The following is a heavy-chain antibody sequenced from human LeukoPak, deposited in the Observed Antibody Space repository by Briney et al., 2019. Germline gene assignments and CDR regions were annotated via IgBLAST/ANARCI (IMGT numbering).Heavy chain of an antibody. D-gene: IGHD3-10*01. J-gene: IGHJ5*02. CDR1: GGSISISGYY. CDR2: INHSGST. CDR3: ARHHYYGSGSS. V-gene: IGHV4-39*01. Sequence: SETLSLTCTVSGGSISISGYYWSWIRQPPGKGLEWIGEINHSGSTNYNPSLKSRVTISVDTSKNQFSLKLSSVTAADTAVYYCARHHYYGSGSSWGQGTLVTVSS.